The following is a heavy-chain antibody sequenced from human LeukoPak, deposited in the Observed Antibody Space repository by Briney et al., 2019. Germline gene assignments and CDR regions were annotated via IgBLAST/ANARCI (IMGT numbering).Heavy chain of an antibody. CDR3: ASAREYCSSTSCYQDYFDY. CDR1: GYTFTGYY. D-gene: IGHD2-2*01. J-gene: IGHJ4*02. V-gene: IGHV1-2*06. Sequence: ASVKVSCKASGYTFTGYYMHWVRRAPGQGLEWMGRINPNSGGTNYAQKFQGRVTMTRDTSISTAYMELSRLRSDDTAVYYCASAREYCSSTSCYQDYFDYWGQGTLVTVSS. CDR2: INPNSGGT.